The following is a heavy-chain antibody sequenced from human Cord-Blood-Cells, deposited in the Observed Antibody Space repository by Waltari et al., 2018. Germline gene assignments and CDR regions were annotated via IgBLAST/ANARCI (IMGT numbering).Heavy chain of an antibody. J-gene: IGHJ5*02. CDR1: GYTFTSYA. Sequence: QVQLVQSGAEVKKPGASVKVSCKASGYTFTSYAISWVRQAPGQGLEWMGWISAYNGNTNYAQKLQGRVTMTTDTSTSTAYMELRSLRSDDTAVYYCARDRHCSGGSCYSTWFDPWGQGTLVTVSS. CDR2: ISAYNGNT. CDR3: ARDRHCSGGSCYSTWFDP. D-gene: IGHD2-15*01. V-gene: IGHV1-18*01.